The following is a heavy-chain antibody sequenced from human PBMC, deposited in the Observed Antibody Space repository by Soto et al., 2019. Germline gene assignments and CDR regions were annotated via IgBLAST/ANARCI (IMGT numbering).Heavy chain of an antibody. Sequence: QVQLVQSGAEVKKPGSTVKVSCKASGGAFSSYAISWERQAPGQGLEWMGGIIPIFGTANYAQKFQGRVTITADESTSTAYMELSSLRSEDTAVYYCAAGVDTAMINPTGDDYWGQGTLVTVSS. CDR1: GGAFSSYA. CDR3: AAGVDTAMINPTGDDY. CDR2: IIPIFGTA. D-gene: IGHD5-18*01. J-gene: IGHJ4*02. V-gene: IGHV1-69*12.